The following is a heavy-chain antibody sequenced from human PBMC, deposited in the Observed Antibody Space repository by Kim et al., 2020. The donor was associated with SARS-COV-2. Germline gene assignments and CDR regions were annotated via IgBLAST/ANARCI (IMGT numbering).Heavy chain of an antibody. V-gene: IGHV4-59*01. J-gene: IGHJ5*02. D-gene: IGHD2-15*01. Sequence: LKSRVTISVDTSKTQFALKLNSVTAADTAVYYCARDSCSGGRFSSTWFDPWGQGTLVTVSS. CDR3: ARDSCSGGRFSSTWFDP.